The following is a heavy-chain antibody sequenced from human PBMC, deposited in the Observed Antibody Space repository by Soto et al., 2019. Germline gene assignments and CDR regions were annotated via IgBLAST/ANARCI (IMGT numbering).Heavy chain of an antibody. CDR3: AREDKTMVLGVIIKTPITYFDY. Sequence: SVKVSCKASGGTFSSYTISWVRQAPGQGLEWMGRIIPILGIANYAQKFQGRVTITADKSTSTAYMELSSLRSEDTAVYYCAREDKTMVLGVIIKTPITYFDYWGQGTLVTVSS. V-gene: IGHV1-69*04. D-gene: IGHD3-10*01. CDR1: GGTFSSYT. CDR2: IIPILGIA. J-gene: IGHJ4*02.